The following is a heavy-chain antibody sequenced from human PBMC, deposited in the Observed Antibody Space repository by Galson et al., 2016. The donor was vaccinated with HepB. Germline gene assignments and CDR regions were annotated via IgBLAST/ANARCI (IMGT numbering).Heavy chain of an antibody. CDR1: GGSMSGYY. CDR2: VHSRGVT. J-gene: IGHJ5*02. Sequence: SETLSLTCTVSGGSMSGYYWSWIRQSPGKGLDWIGFVHSRGVTNYNPSLKSRVTISVDTSKKYFSLKLSSVTAADTAVYYCARFAYSSGYNWFDPWGQGTLVTVSS. D-gene: IGHD3-22*01. V-gene: IGHV4-59*12. CDR3: ARFAYSSGYNWFDP.